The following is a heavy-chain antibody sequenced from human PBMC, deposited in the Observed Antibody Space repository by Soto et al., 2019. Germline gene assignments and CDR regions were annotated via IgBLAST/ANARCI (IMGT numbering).Heavy chain of an antibody. CDR2: LDPDNGET. Sequence: ASVEVSCKVSGYTLTEISLHWVRQAPGKGLEWMGGLDPDNGETIYAQKFQGRVTMTEDTSTETAYMELSILRSEDTAVYYCATVNFGNWFDPWGQGTLVTVSS. J-gene: IGHJ5*02. CDR3: ATVNFGNWFDP. V-gene: IGHV1-24*01. D-gene: IGHD3-10*01. CDR1: GYTLTEIS.